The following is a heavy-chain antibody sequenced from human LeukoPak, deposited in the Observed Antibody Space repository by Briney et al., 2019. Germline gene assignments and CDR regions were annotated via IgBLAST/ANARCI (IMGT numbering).Heavy chain of an antibody. V-gene: IGHV4-59*01. CDR3: ARDPEDSNLGAWYFDH. J-gene: IGHJ2*01. D-gene: IGHD3-16*01. CDR2: IYYTGIN. Sequence: PSETLSLTCTVPGGYISTYYWSWIRQRPGKGLEYVGYIYYTGINHYNPPLKGRVTMSVDTSKNQFSLNLTSVTAADTDVYSCARDPEDSNLGAWYFDHWGRGTLVTVSS. CDR1: GGYISTYY.